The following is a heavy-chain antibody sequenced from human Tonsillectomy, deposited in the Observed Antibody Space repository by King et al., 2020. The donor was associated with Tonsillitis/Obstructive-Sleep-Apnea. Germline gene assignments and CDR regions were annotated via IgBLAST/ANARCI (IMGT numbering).Heavy chain of an antibody. V-gene: IGHV4-39*01. CDR3: AGTTATGTKSIYYYYYMDR. J-gene: IGHJ6*03. CDR2: IYYSGST. Sequence: QLQESGPGLVKPSETLSLTCTVSGGSISSSSYYWGWIRQPPGKGLEWIGSIYYSGSTYYNPSLKSRVTISVDTSKNQFSLKLSSVTAADTAVYYCAGTTATGTKSIYYYYYMDRWGQGTTVTVSS. D-gene: IGHD4-17*01. CDR1: GGSISSSSYY.